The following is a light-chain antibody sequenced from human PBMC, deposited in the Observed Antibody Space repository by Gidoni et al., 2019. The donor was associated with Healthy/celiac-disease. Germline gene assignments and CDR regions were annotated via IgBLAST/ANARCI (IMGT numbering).Light chain of an antibody. Sequence: QSVLTQPPSASGTPGQRVTISCSGSSSNIGSNYVYWYQQLPGTAPKLLIYRNNQRPSGVPDRFSGSKSGTSASLAISGLRSEDEADYYCAAWDDSLGGPHVVFGGGTKLTVL. J-gene: IGLJ2*01. CDR2: RNN. V-gene: IGLV1-47*01. CDR1: SSNIGSNY. CDR3: AAWDDSLGGPHVV.